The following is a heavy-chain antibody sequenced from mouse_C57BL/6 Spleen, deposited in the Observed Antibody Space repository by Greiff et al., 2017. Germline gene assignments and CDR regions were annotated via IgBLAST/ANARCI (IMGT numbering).Heavy chain of an antibody. J-gene: IGHJ2*01. Sequence: QVQLKQSGAELMKPGASVKLSCKATGYTFTGYWIEWVKQRPGHGLEWIGEILPGSGSTNYNEKFKGKATFTADKSSNTAYMQLSSLTTEDSAIYCCASRVGIYYDYDPYYFDYWGQGTTLTVSS. CDR3: ASRVGIYYDYDPYYFDY. CDR1: GYTFTGYW. D-gene: IGHD2-4*01. V-gene: IGHV1-9*01. CDR2: ILPGSGST.